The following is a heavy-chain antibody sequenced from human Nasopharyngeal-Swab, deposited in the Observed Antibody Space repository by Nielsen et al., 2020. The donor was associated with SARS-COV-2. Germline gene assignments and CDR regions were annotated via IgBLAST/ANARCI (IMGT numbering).Heavy chain of an antibody. J-gene: IGHJ2*01. CDR2: IWYDGSNK. CDR3: AKDIGYYYGSGPWYFDL. Sequence: GGSLRLSCAASGFTFSSYGMHWVRQAPGKGLEWVAVIWYDGSNKYYADSVKGRFTISRDNAKNSLYLQMNSLRAEDTALYYCAKDIGYYYGSGPWYFDLWGRGTLVTVSS. D-gene: IGHD3-10*01. CDR1: GFTFSSYG. V-gene: IGHV3-33*03.